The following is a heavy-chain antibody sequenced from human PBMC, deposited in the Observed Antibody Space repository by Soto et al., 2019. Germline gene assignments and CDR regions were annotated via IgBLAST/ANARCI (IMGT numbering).Heavy chain of an antibody. J-gene: IGHJ5*02. CDR1: GYRFTNYW. Sequence: PVESLKISCKGSGYRFTNYWIGWVRQIPGKGLEWMGIIYPGDSDTRYSPSFQGQVTISADKSISTAYLQWSSLKASDTAMYYCARMFYGSGRPPPTNCFDPWGQGTLVTVSS. CDR2: IYPGDSDT. V-gene: IGHV5-51*01. CDR3: ARMFYGSGRPPPTNCFDP. D-gene: IGHD3-10*01.